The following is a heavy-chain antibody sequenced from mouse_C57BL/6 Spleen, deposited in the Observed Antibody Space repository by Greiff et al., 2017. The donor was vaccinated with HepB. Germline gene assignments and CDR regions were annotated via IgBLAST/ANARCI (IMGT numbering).Heavy chain of an antibody. Sequence: EVQLVESGGGLVQPGGSMKLSCVASGFTFSNYWMNWVRQSPEKGLEWVAQIRLKSDNYATHYAESVKGRFTISRDDSKSSVYLQMNNLRAEDTGIYYCTYYGSSSWFAYWGQGTLVTVSA. CDR2: IRLKSDNYAT. J-gene: IGHJ3*01. CDR3: TYYGSSSWFAY. CDR1: GFTFSNYW. D-gene: IGHD1-1*01. V-gene: IGHV6-3*01.